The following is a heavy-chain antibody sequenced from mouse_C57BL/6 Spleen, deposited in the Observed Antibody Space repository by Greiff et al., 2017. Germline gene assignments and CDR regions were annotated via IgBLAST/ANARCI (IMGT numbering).Heavy chain of an antibody. CDR2: INPNNGGT. Sequence: VQLQQSGPELVKPGASVKIPCKASGYTFTDYNMDWVKQSHGKSLEWIGDINPNNGGTIYNQKFKGKATLTVDKSSSTAYMELRSLTSEDTAVYYCARRRLRAYYYAMDYWGQGTSVTVSS. J-gene: IGHJ4*01. CDR1: GYTFTDYN. D-gene: IGHD2-4*01. V-gene: IGHV1-18*01. CDR3: ARRRLRAYYYAMDY.